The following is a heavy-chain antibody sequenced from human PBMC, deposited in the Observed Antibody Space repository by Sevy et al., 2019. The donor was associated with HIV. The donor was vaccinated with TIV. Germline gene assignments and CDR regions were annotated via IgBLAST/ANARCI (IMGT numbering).Heavy chain of an antibody. J-gene: IGHJ4*02. V-gene: IGHV3-48*02. CDR2: MTSDLNTI. CDR3: ARSVAGNFDS. D-gene: IGHD6-19*01. Sequence: GGSLRVSCAASGFTFNIYSMNWVRQAPGKGLEWISYMTSDLNTIYYADSVKGRFTISRDNDRYLLFLQMDGLRDDDTGVYYCARSVAGNFDSWGRGTLVTVSS. CDR1: GFTFNIYS.